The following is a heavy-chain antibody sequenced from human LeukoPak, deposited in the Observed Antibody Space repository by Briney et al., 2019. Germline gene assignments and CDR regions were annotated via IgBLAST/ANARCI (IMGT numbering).Heavy chain of an antibody. D-gene: IGHD3-9*01. Sequence: SETLSLTCTVSGGSISSYYWSWIRQPAGKGLEWIGRIYTSGSTNYNPSLKSRVTMSVDTSKNQFSLKLSSVTAADTAVHYCARDVQYYDILTGYYFASVYWGQGTLVTVSS. CDR1: GGSISSYY. CDR2: IYTSGST. CDR3: ARDVQYYDILTGYYFASVY. V-gene: IGHV4-4*07. J-gene: IGHJ4*02.